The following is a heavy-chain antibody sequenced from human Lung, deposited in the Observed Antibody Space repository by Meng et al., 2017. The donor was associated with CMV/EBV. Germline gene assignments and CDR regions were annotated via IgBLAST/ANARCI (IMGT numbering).Heavy chain of an antibody. Sequence: SXAASGFTFKNYDIHWVRQAPGKGLEWVALIRSDGNEKYYADSVKGRFTISRDNFKNTLYLQMKSLGGEDTAVYYCAKFLSLEPDDAFDIWGQGXVVTVSS. CDR1: GFTFKNYD. D-gene: IGHD3-3*01. V-gene: IGHV3-30*02. J-gene: IGHJ3*02. CDR2: IRSDGNEK. CDR3: AKFLSLEPDDAFDI.